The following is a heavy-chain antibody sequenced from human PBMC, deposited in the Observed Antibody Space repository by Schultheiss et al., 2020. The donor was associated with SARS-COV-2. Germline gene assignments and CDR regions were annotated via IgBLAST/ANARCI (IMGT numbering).Heavy chain of an antibody. V-gene: IGHV4-4*07. J-gene: IGHJ4*02. D-gene: IGHD4-17*01. CDR2: IYTSGST. CDR3: ARGQNDYGDYSIGY. Sequence: SETLSLTCTVSGGSISSYYWSWIRQPPGKGLEWIGRIYTSGSTNYNPSLKSRVTMSVDTSKNQFSLKLSSVTAADTAVYYCARGQNDYGDYSIGYWGQGTLVTVSS. CDR1: GGSISSYY.